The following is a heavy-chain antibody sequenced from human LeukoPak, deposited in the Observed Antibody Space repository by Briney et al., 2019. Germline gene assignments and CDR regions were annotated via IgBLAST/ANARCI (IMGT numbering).Heavy chain of an antibody. CDR2: INPSGGST. CDR1: GYTFTSYY. D-gene: IGHD6-6*01. CDR3: VRGASSIAALNPFWYFDL. J-gene: IGHJ2*01. Sequence: ASVKVSCKASGYTFTSYYMHWVRHGPGQGLEWMGIINPSGGSTSYAQKFQRRVTMTRDTSTNTVYMELSSLRSEDTAVFYCVRGASSIAALNPFWYFDLWGRGTLVTVSS. V-gene: IGHV1-46*01.